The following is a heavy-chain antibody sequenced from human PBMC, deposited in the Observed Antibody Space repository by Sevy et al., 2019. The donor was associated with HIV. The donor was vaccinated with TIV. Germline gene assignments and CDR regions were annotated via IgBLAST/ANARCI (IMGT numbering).Heavy chain of an antibody. V-gene: IGHV3-23*01. D-gene: IGHD3-22*01. J-gene: IGHJ4*02. CDR1: GFTFNNYA. Sequence: GGSLRLSCAASGFTFNNYAMSWVRQAPGKGLEWVSAISGSGGSTYYADSVKGRFTISRDNSKNTLYLQMNSLRAEDTAVYYCAKVHYYDSSGPIDYWGQGTLVTVSS. CDR3: AKVHYYDSSGPIDY. CDR2: ISGSGGST.